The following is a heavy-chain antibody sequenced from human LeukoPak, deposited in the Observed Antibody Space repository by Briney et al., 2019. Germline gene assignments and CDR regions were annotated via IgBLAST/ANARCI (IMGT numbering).Heavy chain of an antibody. J-gene: IGHJ4*02. CDR2: SNPSGDST. D-gene: IGHD3-9*01. CDR3: VTESRYFDAIKH. V-gene: IGHV1-46*01. CDR1: GYTFTNYY. Sequence: GASVKVSCKASGYTFTNYYIHWVRQAPGHGLEWLGISNPSGDSTNYAQKFQGRVTMTEDTFTDTAYMELSSLRSGDTVVYHCVTESRYFDAIKHWGQGTLVTVSS.